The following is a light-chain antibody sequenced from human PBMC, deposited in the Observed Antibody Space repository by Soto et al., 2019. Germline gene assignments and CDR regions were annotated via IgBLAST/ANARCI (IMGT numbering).Light chain of an antibody. Sequence: EIVLTQSPATLSVSPGERATVSCRASQSVSSFLAWYQQKPGQAPRLLIYDASTRATGIPARFSGSGSGTDFTLTIGSLESEDFAVYYCHHYNNWPRTFGQGTKLDIK. CDR1: QSVSSF. J-gene: IGKJ2*01. V-gene: IGKV3-15*01. CDR3: HHYNNWPRT. CDR2: DAS.